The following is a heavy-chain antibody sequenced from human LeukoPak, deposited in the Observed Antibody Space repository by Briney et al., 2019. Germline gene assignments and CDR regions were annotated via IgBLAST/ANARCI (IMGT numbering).Heavy chain of an antibody. D-gene: IGHD3-22*01. CDR2: IYYSGST. Sequence: SETLSLTCTVSGGSISSSSYYWGWIRQPPGKGLEWIGSIYYSGSTYYNPSLKSRVTISVDTSKNQFSLKLSSVAAADTAVYYCARRYYDSSGFDAFDIWGQGTMVTVSS. CDR1: GGSISSSSYY. J-gene: IGHJ3*02. V-gene: IGHV4-39*01. CDR3: ARRYYDSSGFDAFDI.